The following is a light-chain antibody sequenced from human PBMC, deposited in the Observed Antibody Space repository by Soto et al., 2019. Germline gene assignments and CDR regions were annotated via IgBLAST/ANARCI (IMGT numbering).Light chain of an antibody. Sequence: QSVLTQPPSASGSPGQSVAISCTGTSNDVGGFNYVSWYQQHPGKAPKLMMYEVRNRPSGVSNRFSGSKSGNTASLTISGLQAEDEADYYCSSYASSSTVLFGGGTKLTVL. CDR1: SNDVGGFNY. CDR2: EVR. V-gene: IGLV2-14*01. J-gene: IGLJ3*02. CDR3: SSYASSSTVL.